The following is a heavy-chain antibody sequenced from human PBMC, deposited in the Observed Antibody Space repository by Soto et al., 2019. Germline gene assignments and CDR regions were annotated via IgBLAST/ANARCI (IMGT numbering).Heavy chain of an antibody. CDR2: FNGNVGGT. D-gene: IGHD2-15*01. Sequence: EVQLLESGGGLVQPGGSLRLACATSGFSFSTYAMTWVRQAPGKGLEWVSTFNGNVGGTYYADSVKGRFTISRDNSKNTLYLQMDSLRAEDTATYYCAKDNSLHWFDPWGQGTLVTVSS. CDR3: AKDNSLHWFDP. J-gene: IGHJ5*02. CDR1: GFSFSTYA. V-gene: IGHV3-23*01.